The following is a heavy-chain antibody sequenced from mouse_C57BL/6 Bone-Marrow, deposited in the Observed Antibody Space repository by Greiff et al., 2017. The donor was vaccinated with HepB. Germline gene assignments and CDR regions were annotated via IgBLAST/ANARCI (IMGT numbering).Heavy chain of an antibody. CDR3: ARGGIYYDYLY. CDR2: INPNNGGT. Sequence: EVQLQQSGPELVKPGASVKISCKASGYTFTDYYMNWVKQSHGKSLEWIGDINPNNGGTSYNQKFKGKATLTVDKSSSTAYMELRSLTSEDSAVYYCARGGIYYDYLYWGQGTTLTVSS. CDR1: GYTFTDYY. V-gene: IGHV1-26*01. D-gene: IGHD2-4*01. J-gene: IGHJ2*01.